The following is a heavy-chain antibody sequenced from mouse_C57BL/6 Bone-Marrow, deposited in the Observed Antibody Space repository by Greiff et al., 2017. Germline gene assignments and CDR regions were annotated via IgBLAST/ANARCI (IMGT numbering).Heavy chain of an antibody. CDR3: ASFSHYYGSSYGYYAMDY. D-gene: IGHD1-1*01. CDR1: GYTFTSYW. J-gene: IGHJ4*01. V-gene: IGHV1-55*01. Sequence: QVQLQQPGAELVKPGASVKMSCKASGYTFTSYWITWVKQRPGQGLEWIGDIYPGSGSTNYNEKFKSKATLTVGTSSSTAYMQLSSLTSEDSAVYYCASFSHYYGSSYGYYAMDYWGQGTSVTVSS. CDR2: IYPGSGST.